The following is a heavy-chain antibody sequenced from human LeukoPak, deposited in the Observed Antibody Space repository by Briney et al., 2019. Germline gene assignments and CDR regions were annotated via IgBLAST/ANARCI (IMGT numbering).Heavy chain of an antibody. J-gene: IGHJ4*02. D-gene: IGHD1-26*01. CDR2: IYSGGST. V-gene: IGHV3-53*01. CDR1: GFTVSSNY. CDR3: AREGLNSGSYFDY. Sequence: GGSLRLSCAASGFTVSSNYMSWVRQAPGKGLEWVSVIYSGGSTYYADPVKGRFTISRDNSKNTLYLQMNSLRAEDTAVYYCAREGLNSGSYFDYWGQGTLVTVSS.